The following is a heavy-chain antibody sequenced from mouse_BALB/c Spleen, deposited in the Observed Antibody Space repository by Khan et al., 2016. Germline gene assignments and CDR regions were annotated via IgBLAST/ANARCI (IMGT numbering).Heavy chain of an antibody. Sequence: EVQLQESGPSLVKPSQTLSLTCSVTGDSITSGYWNWIRKFPGNKLEYMGYISYSGSTYYTPSLKSRIYITRDTSKSQYYLQWNAVTTEDTATYYCAGYYGHFFDYWGQGTTLTFAS. J-gene: IGHJ2*01. CDR2: ISYSGST. D-gene: IGHD1-1*02. V-gene: IGHV3-8*02. CDR3: AGYYGHFFDY. CDR1: GDSITSGY.